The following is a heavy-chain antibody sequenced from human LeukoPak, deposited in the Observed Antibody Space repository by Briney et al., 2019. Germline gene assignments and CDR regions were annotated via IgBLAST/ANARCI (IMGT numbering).Heavy chain of an antibody. Sequence: SETLSLTCAVYGGSFSGYYWRWIRQPPGKGLEWIGEINHSGSTNYNPSLKSRVTISVDTSKNQFSLKLSSVTAADTAVYYCARDGFAVGATYFDYWGQGTLVTVSS. V-gene: IGHV4-34*01. CDR3: ARDGFAVGATYFDY. D-gene: IGHD1-26*01. J-gene: IGHJ4*02. CDR1: GGSFSGYY. CDR2: INHSGST.